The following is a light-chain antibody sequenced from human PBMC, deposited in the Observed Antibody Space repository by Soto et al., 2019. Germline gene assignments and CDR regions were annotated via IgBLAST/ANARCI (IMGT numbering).Light chain of an antibody. V-gene: IGKV1-5*03. J-gene: IGKJ1*01. CDR3: QQYNIYSGT. CDR2: KAS. CDR1: QTINSW. Sequence: DIQMTQSPSTLSVSVGDRVTITCRASQTINSWLAWYQQKPGKAPNLLIYKASTLASGVPSRFSGSGSGTEFTLTIISLQPDDFATYYCQQYNIYSGTFGQGTKVEFK.